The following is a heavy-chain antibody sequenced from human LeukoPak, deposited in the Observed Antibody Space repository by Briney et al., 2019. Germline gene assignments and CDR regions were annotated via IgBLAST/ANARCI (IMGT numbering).Heavy chain of an antibody. J-gene: IGHJ4*02. V-gene: IGHV3-30*02. CDR2: IRYGGSNK. Sequence: PGGSLRLSCAASGFTFSSYGMRWVRQAPGKGLEWVAFIRYGGSNKYYADSVKGRFTISRDNSKNTLYLQMNSLRAEDTAVYYCAKSFLLYYYDSSGYSYFDYWGQGTLVTVSS. CDR3: AKSFLLYYYDSSGYSYFDY. D-gene: IGHD3-22*01. CDR1: GFTFSSYG.